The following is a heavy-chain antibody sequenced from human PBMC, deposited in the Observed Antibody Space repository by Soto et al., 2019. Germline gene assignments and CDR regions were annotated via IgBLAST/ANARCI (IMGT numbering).Heavy chain of an antibody. D-gene: IGHD3-10*01. J-gene: IGHJ4*02. CDR1: GFTFSSYA. Sequence: PGGSLRLSCAASGFTFSSYAMHWVRQAPGKGLEWVAVISYDGSNKYYADSVKGRFTISRDNSKNTLYLQMNSLRAEDTAVYYCARDPGVGYYGSGSFDYWGQGTLVTAPQ. CDR3: ARDPGVGYYGSGSFDY. V-gene: IGHV3-30-3*01. CDR2: ISYDGSNK.